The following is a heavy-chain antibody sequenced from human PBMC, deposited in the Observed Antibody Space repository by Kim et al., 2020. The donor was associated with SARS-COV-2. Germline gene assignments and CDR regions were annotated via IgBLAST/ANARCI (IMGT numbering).Heavy chain of an antibody. CDR3: ARSSRYYYDSSGFGNDY. J-gene: IGHJ4*02. D-gene: IGHD3-22*01. V-gene: IGHV1-3*01. Sequence: FQGRVTITRDTSASTAYMELSSLRSEDTAVYYCARSSRYYYDSSGFGNDYWGQGTLVTVSS.